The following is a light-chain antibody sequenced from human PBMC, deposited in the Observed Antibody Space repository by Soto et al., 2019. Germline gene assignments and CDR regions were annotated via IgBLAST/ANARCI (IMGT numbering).Light chain of an antibody. J-gene: IGKJ5*01. Sequence: VLTQSPVTLTLSPGERATLSCRASQSFRGLLAWYQQKPGQAPRLLIYDAYNRATGIPPRFSGSGSGTDFTLTISSLEPEDSAVYYCQQRHMWPIPFGQGTRPAIK. V-gene: IGKV3-11*01. CDR3: QQRHMWPIP. CDR1: QSFRGL. CDR2: DAY.